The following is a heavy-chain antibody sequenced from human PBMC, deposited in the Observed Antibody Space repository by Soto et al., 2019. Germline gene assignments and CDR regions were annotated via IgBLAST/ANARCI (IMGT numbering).Heavy chain of an antibody. D-gene: IGHD4-17*01. V-gene: IGHV3-30-3*01. CDR1: GFTFSNYG. CDR2: ISNDGNDK. CDR3: SRVPGYGGLNWTFVL. J-gene: IGHJ2*01. Sequence: QVLLAESGGGAVQPGGSLRLSCAASGFTFSNYGMLWVRQAPGEGLQWVTAISNDGNDKKYADSVKGRFTISRDNSKNTLYLEMNGLGIDDTAVYYCSRVPGYGGLNWTFVLWGRGILVTVSS.